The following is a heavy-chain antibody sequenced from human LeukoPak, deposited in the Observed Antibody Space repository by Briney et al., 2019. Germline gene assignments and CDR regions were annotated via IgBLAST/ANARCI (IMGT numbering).Heavy chain of an antibody. CDR3: AKDLGGYYPSGFDY. CDR2: ISGSGGST. CDR1: GLTFSSYA. D-gene: IGHD3-22*01. Sequence: GGSLRLSCEASGLTFSSYAMSWVRQAPGKGLEWVSAISGSGGSTYYADSVKGRFTISRDNSKNTLYLQMNSLRAEDTAVYYCAKDLGGYYPSGFDYWGQGTLVTVSS. J-gene: IGHJ4*02. V-gene: IGHV3-23*01.